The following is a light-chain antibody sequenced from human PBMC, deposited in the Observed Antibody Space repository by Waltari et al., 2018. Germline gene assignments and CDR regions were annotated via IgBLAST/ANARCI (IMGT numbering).Light chain of an antibody. CDR3: QQYNNWPRT. J-gene: IGKJ1*01. CDR1: RNVNSN. V-gene: IGKV3-15*01. Sequence: EIVMTQSPATLSVSPGERATLSCRGSRNVNSNLAWYQQKPGQAPRLLIYGASNRATGFPARFSGSGSGTDFTLTINSLQSEDFAVYYCQQYNNWPRTFGQGTKVEI. CDR2: GAS.